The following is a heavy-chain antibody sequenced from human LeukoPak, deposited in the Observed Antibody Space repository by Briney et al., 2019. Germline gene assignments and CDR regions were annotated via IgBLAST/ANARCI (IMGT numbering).Heavy chain of an antibody. CDR2: IYYSGST. V-gene: IGHV4-59*01. CDR1: GGSISSYY. Sequence: SETLSLTCTVSGGSISSYYWSWIRQPPGKGLEWIGYIYYSGSTNYNPSLKSRVTISVDTSKNQFSLKLSSVTAADTAVYYCARVNKHDAFDIWGQGTMVTVSS. J-gene: IGHJ3*02. CDR3: ARVNKHDAFDI.